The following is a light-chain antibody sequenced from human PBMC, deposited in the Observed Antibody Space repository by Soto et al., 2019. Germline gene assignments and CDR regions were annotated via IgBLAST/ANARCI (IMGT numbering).Light chain of an antibody. V-gene: IGKV1-12*01. CDR3: QQGTSFPLT. J-gene: IGKJ4*01. CDR1: QHVSNW. CDR2: TTS. Sequence: DIQMPQSPSSVSASVGDTVVISCRASQHVSNWLAWYQQKPGEAPKLLIYTTSTLQSGVPSRFVGSGSGTHFARTISSLQPEDFDTYYCQQGTSFPLTFGGGTKVEVK.